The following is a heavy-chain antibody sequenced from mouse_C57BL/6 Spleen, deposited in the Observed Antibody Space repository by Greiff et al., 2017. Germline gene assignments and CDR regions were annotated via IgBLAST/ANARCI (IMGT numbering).Heavy chain of an antibody. CDR2: IRNKANGYTT. J-gene: IGHJ4*01. CDR3: ARYEDYYAMDY. Sequence: EVQGGEAGGRGGQGGGSLSLSCAASGFTFTDYYMSWVRQPPGNALEWLGFIRNKANGYTTEYSASVKGRFTISRDNSQSILYLQMNALRAEDSATYYCARYEDYYAMDYWGQGTSVTVSS. V-gene: IGHV7-3*01. CDR1: GFTFTDYY.